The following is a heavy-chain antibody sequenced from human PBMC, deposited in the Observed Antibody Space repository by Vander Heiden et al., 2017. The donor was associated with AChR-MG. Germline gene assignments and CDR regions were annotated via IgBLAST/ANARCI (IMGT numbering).Heavy chain of an antibody. CDR3: ARTRRDPDWYYDL. CDR2: SYTSGRT. J-gene: IGHJ2*01. Sequence: QVQLQASGPGLVKPSETLSLTCTVSGGSLSSYYWSWIRQPAGKGLEWIGRSYTSGRTNYNPALKSRVTMSVDTSKNQLSLKLRPVNPADTAVYYCARTRRDPDWYYDLWGRVTLVNLSS. V-gene: IGHV4-4*07. CDR1: GGSLSSYY.